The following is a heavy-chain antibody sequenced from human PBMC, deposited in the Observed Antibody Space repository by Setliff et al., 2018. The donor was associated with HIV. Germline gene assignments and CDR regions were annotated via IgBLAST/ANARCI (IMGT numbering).Heavy chain of an antibody. J-gene: IGHJ4*02. Sequence: SETLSLTCTVSGDSISSYYWSWIRQPPGKGLEWLGHIYSSGSTNYNPSLKSRVTISVDTSKNQFSLKLYSVTAADTAVYYCARAYFGSGIYYWGQGTLVTVSS. CDR2: IYSSGST. CDR1: GDSISSYY. CDR3: ARAYFGSGIYY. D-gene: IGHD3-10*01. V-gene: IGHV4-4*09.